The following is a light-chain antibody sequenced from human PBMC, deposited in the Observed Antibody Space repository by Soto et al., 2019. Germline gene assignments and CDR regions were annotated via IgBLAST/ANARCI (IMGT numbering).Light chain of an antibody. CDR2: GGS. Sequence: EIVMTQSPATLYVSPGERATLSCRASQSVSSNLAWYQQKPGQAPRLLIYGGSTRATGIPARFSRSESGTEFTLTISSLQCEDFVVYCCQQYNNWPPWTFGQGTKVEIK. V-gene: IGKV3-15*01. CDR3: QQYNNWPPWT. CDR1: QSVSSN. J-gene: IGKJ1*01.